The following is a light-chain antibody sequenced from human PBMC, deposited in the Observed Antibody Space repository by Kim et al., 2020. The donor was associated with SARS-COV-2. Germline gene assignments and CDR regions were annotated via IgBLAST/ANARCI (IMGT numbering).Light chain of an antibody. V-gene: IGLV3-21*04. J-gene: IGLJ2*01. Sequence: APRAAPCVTCRVDNFACKSFLLYQPNPGPAPALVIYYDTVRPSGTPQRFSGSHSVNTSTLTISRVEAGDEASYYCEVWDTISDHVIFGGGTQLTVL. CDR3: EVWDTISDHVI. CDR2: YDT. CDR1: NFACKS.